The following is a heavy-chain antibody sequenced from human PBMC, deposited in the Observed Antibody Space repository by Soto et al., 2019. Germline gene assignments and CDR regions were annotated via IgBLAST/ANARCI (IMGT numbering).Heavy chain of an antibody. CDR2: ISAYNGNT. CDR3: ARDSPYYDFWSGYLEGFDY. CDR1: GYTFTSYG. V-gene: IGHV1-18*01. D-gene: IGHD3-3*01. Sequence: ASVKVSCKASGYTFTSYGISWVRQAPGQGLEWMGWISAYNGNTNYAQKLQGRVTMTTDTSTSTAYMELRSLRSDDTAVYYCARDSPYYDFWSGYLEGFDYWGQGNLVTVSS. J-gene: IGHJ4*02.